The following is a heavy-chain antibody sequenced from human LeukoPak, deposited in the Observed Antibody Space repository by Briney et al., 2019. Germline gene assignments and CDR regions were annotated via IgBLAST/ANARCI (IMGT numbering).Heavy chain of an antibody. CDR3: ASGRQLGY. D-gene: IGHD6-13*01. CDR2: IKQDGSER. J-gene: IGHJ4*02. CDR1: GFTFSNYW. V-gene: IGHV3-7*01. Sequence: GGSLRLSCAASGFTFSNYWMSWVRQAPGKGLEWVANIKQDGSERYYVDSVKGRFTISRDNDKNSLYLQMNSLRAEDAAVYYCASGRQLGYWGQGTLVTVSS.